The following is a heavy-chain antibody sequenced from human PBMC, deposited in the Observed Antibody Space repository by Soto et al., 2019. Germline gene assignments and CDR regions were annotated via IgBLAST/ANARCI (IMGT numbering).Heavy chain of an antibody. J-gene: IGHJ4*02. CDR1: GYTFTAYY. Sequence: QVQLVQSGAEVKKPGASVKVSCKASGYTFTAYYIHWVRQAPGQGLEWMGWMNPASGGTDFAQKFQGRVTMTRDTSIRTAYMELTGLTSDDTAVYYCERRSALSSGWHLGDYWGQGTLVTVSS. CDR2: MNPASGGT. D-gene: IGHD6-19*01. V-gene: IGHV1-2*02. CDR3: ERRSALSSGWHLGDY.